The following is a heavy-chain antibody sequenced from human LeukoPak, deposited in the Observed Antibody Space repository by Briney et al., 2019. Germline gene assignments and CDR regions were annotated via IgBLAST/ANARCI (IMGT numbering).Heavy chain of an antibody. Sequence: KASETLSLTCTVSGGSISSYYWSWIRQPPGKGLGWIGYISYSGSTNYNPSLKSRLTISLDTSKRQFSLNLNSVTVADTALYYCARDYGGGWYQIDYWGQGTLVTVSS. J-gene: IGHJ4*02. CDR2: ISYSGST. V-gene: IGHV4-59*12. CDR1: GGSISSYY. D-gene: IGHD6-13*01. CDR3: ARDYGGGWYQIDY.